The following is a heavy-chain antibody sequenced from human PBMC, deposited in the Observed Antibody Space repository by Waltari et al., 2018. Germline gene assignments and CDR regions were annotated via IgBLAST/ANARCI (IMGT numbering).Heavy chain of an antibody. J-gene: IGHJ3*02. D-gene: IGHD2-15*01. Sequence: QVQLVESGGGVVQPGRSLRLSCAASGFTFSSSAMHWVRQAPGKGLEWVAVISYDGSNKYYADSVKGRFTISRDNSKNTLYLQMNSLRAEDTAVYYCARDVGAFDIWGQGTMVTVSS. V-gene: IGHV3-30-3*01. CDR1: GFTFSSSA. CDR3: ARDVGAFDI. CDR2: ISYDGSNK.